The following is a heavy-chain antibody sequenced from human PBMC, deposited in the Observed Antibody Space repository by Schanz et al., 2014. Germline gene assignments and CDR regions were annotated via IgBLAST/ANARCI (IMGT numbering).Heavy chain of an antibody. D-gene: IGHD3-22*01. CDR3: AKDISDTSGKDDY. CDR2: IGVDGTTT. Sequence: EVQLVQSGGGLVQPGGSLRLSCAASGFAFSSYGMNWLRQAPGKGLEWVSVIGVDGTTTYYADSVKGRFTISRDNSKNTLYLQMNSLRPEDTAVYYCAKDISDTSGKDDYWGQGTLVTVSS. V-gene: IGHV3-23*04. J-gene: IGHJ4*02. CDR1: GFAFSSYG.